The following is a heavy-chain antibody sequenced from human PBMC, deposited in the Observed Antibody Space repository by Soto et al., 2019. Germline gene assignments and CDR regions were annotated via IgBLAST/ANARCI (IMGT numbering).Heavy chain of an antibody. D-gene: IGHD6-13*01. CDR2: ISSSSSYI. V-gene: IGHV3-21*01. Sequence: EVQLVESGGGLVKPGGSLRLSCAASGFTFSSYSMNWVRQAPGKGLEWVSSISSSSSYIYYADSVKGRFTISRDNAKNSLYLQMNSLRAEDTAVYYWAIAGIAALIYCVQGTLVTVSS. CDR1: GFTFSSYS. CDR3: AIAGIAALIY. J-gene: IGHJ4*02.